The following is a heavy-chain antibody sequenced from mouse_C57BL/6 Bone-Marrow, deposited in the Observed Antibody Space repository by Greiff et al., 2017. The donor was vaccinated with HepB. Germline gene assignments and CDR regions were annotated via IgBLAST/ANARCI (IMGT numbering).Heavy chain of an antibody. CDR2: IYPSDSET. CDR1: GYTFTSYW. V-gene: IGHV1-61*01. D-gene: IGHD1-2*01. Sequence: VQLQQSGAELVRPGSSVKLSCKASGYTFTSYWMDWVKQRPGQGLEWIGNIYPSDSETHYNQKFKDKATLTVDKSSSTAYMQLSSLTSEDSAVYYCARHPPLLRYFDVWGTGTTVTVSS. CDR3: ARHPPLLRYFDV. J-gene: IGHJ1*03.